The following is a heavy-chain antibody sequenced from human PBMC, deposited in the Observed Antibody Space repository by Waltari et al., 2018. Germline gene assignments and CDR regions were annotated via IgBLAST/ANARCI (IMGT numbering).Heavy chain of an antibody. Sequence: QVQLQQWGAGLLKPSETLSLTCAVYGGSFSGYYWSWIRQPPGKGLEWIGEINHIGSTNYNPSLKSRVTISVDTSKNQFSLKLSSVTAADTAVYYCARSGYCTNGVCSNYFDYWGQGTLVTVSS. D-gene: IGHD2-8*01. CDR2: INHIGST. CDR1: GGSFSGYY. V-gene: IGHV4-34*01. J-gene: IGHJ4*02. CDR3: ARSGYCTNGVCSNYFDY.